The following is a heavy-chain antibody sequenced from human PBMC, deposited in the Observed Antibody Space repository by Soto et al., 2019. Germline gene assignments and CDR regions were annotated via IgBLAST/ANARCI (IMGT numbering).Heavy chain of an antibody. CDR3: ARDPTHLFYSSSWSPSYYYYGMDV. J-gene: IGHJ6*02. V-gene: IGHV1-3*01. Sequence: ASVKVSCKASGYTFTSYAMHCVRQAPGQRLEWMGGINAGNGNTKYSQKFQGRVTITRDTSASTAYMALSSLRSEDTAVYYCARDPTHLFYSSSWSPSYYYYGMDVWGQGTTVTVSS. D-gene: IGHD6-13*01. CDR1: GYTFTSYA. CDR2: INAGNGNT.